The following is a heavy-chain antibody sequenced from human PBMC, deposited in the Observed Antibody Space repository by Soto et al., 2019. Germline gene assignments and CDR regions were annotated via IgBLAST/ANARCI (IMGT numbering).Heavy chain of an antibody. V-gene: IGHV4-4*02. CDR2: MYPTGSS. J-gene: IGHJ4*02. Sequence: QVQLQESGPGLVKPSETLSLTCAVSGGSIDTPNWWSWYRRPPGKGLGWIGEMYPTGSSNRNPSLNSRVTISLDTSNNHFSLKLTSLTAADTAIDYGARDGFDHRTDSWGQGIPVTVSS. CDR1: GGSIDTPNW. CDR3: ARDGFDHRTDS.